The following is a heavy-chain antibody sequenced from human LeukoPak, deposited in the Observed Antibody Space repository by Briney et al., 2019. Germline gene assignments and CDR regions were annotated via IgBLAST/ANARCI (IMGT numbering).Heavy chain of an antibody. CDR3: ARVWIQLWRTFYYYYYMDV. CDR2: IKQDGSEK. V-gene: IGHV3-7*01. J-gene: IGHJ6*03. D-gene: IGHD5-18*01. CDR1: GFTFSSYG. Sequence: PGGSLRLSCAASGFTFSSYGMSWVRQAPGKGLEWVANIKQDGSEKYYVDSVKGRFTISRDNAKNSLYLQMNSLRAEDTAVYYCARVWIQLWRTFYYYYYMDVWGKGTTVTVSS.